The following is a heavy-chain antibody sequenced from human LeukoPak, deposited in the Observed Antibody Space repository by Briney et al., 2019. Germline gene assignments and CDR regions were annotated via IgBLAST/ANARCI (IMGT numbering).Heavy chain of an antibody. J-gene: IGHJ4*02. Sequence: GGALRLSCAASGFTFSSYEMNWVRQAPGKGLEWVSYISSSGSTVYYADSVKGRFTISRDNAKNSLYLQMNSLRAEDTAVYYCARETGSYDYWGQGTLVTVSS. CDR2: ISSSGSTV. D-gene: IGHD3-9*01. CDR1: GFTFSSYE. V-gene: IGHV3-48*03. CDR3: ARETGSYDY.